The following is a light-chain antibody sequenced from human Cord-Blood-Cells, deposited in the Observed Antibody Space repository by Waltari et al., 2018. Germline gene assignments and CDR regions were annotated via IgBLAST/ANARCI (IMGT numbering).Light chain of an antibody. V-gene: IGLV2-23*01. CDR3: CSYAGSSTYV. CDR1: RSAAGCYHF. CDR2: EGS. J-gene: IGLJ1*01. Sequence: QSALPQPASVSGSAGQSITIPRPGTRSAAGCYHFVSWYPRHPGKAPKLMIYEGSTRPSGVSNRFSGSKSGNTASLTISGLQAEDEADYYCCSYAGSSTYVFGTGTKVTVL.